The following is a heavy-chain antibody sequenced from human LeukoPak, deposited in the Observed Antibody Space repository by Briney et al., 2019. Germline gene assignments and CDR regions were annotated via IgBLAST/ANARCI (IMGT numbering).Heavy chain of an antibody. CDR2: ISSTSTYI. CDR1: GFTFSSYS. V-gene: IGHV3-21*01. CDR3: ASTTVTTGY. Sequence: GGSLRLSCAASGFTFSSYSMNWVRQAPGKGLEWVSSISSTSTYIDYADSVKGRFTISRDNAKNSLYLQMNSLRVEDTAVCYCASTTVTTGYWGQGTLVTVSS. D-gene: IGHD4-11*01. J-gene: IGHJ4*02.